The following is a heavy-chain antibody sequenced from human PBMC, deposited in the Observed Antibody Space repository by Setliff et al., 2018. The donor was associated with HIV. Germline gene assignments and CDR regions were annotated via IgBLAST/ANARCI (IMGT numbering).Heavy chain of an antibody. CDR2: MNPASGST. CDR1: GYTFISFD. J-gene: IGHJ4*02. V-gene: IGHV1-8*01. Sequence: ASVKVSCKASGYTFISFDINWVRQATGQGPEWMGWMNPASGSTGYAQKFQGRVTMTRNASINTAYMELNSLTFDDTAMYYCARARYGVAAVGYWCQGTPVTVSS. D-gene: IGHD6-13*01. CDR3: ARARYGVAAVGY.